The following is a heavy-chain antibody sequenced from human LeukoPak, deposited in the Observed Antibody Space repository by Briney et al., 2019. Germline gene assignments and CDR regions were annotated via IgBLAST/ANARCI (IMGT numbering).Heavy chain of an antibody. CDR3: ARGDSSGYYPFDY. J-gene: IGHJ4*02. CDR1: GFTDSSNY. Sequence: GGSLRLSCAASGFTDSSNYMSWVRQAPGKGLEWVSVIYSGGSTYYADSVKGRFTISRDNSKNTLYLQMNSLRAEDTAVYYCARGDSSGYYPFDYWGQGTLVTVSS. CDR2: IYSGGST. V-gene: IGHV3-53*01. D-gene: IGHD3-22*01.